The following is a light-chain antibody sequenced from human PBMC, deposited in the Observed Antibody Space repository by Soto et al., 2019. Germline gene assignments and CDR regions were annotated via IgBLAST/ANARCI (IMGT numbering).Light chain of an antibody. Sequence: EIVMTQSPATLSVSPGERATLSCRASQSVSSNLAWYQQTPGQAPRLLIYGASTRATGIPARFSGSGSGTEFTLTISSLQSEDFAVYYCEKYNNWPRTVRQGTKV. CDR1: QSVSSN. J-gene: IGKJ1*01. V-gene: IGKV3-15*01. CDR3: EKYNNWPRT. CDR2: GAS.